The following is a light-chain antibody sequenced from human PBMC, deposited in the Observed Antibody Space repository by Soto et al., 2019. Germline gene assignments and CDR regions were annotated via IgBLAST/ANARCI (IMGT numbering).Light chain of an antibody. J-gene: IGLJ3*02. CDR1: GSNIGPNY. CDR3: AAWDDSLSGRV. CDR2: NND. Sequence: QSVLTQPPSASGTPGQRVTMSCSGSGSNIGPNYVYWFQQFPGTAPKLLIYNNDQWPSGVPDRFSGSKSGTSASLDISGLRSEDEADYYCAAWDDSLSGRVFCGGAKVTVL. V-gene: IGLV1-47*02.